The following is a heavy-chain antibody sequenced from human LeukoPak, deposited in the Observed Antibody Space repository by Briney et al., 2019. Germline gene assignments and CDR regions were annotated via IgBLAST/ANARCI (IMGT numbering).Heavy chain of an antibody. V-gene: IGHV3-30*18. J-gene: IGHJ4*02. D-gene: IGHD2-21*01. Sequence: GRSLRLSCAASGFTFSSYGMHWVRQAPGKGLEWVAVMSYDGSNKDYADSVKGRFTISRDNSKNTLYLQMNSLRAEDTAVYYCAKVGPFDRSYMYYFDYWGREPWSPSPQ. CDR3: AKVGPFDRSYMYYFDY. CDR1: GFTFSSYG. CDR2: MSYDGSNK.